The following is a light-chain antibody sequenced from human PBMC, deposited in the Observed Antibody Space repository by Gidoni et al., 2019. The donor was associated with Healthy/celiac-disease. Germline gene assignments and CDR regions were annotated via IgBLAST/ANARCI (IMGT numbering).Light chain of an antibody. CDR2: GAS. CDR1: QSVSSSY. J-gene: IGKJ1*01. Sequence: EIVLTQSPGTLSLSPGERATLSCRASQSVSSSYLAWYQQKPCQAPMLLIYGASSRATGIPDFTLTISRLEPEDFAVYYCQQYGSSPRTFGQGTKVEI. CDR3: QQYGSSPRT. V-gene: IGKV3-20*01.